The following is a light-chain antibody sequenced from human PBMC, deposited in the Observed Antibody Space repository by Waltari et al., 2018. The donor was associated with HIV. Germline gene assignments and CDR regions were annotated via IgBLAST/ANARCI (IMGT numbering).Light chain of an antibody. CDR1: QSISRW. CDR2: KAS. CDR3: QQYNIYWT. Sequence: DIQMTQSPSTLSASVGDRVTIPCRARQSISRWLAWYQQKPGNAPKLLIYKASSLESGVPARFSGSGSWTEFTLTISSLQPDDFATYYCQQYNIYWTFGQGTKVEIK. V-gene: IGKV1-5*03. J-gene: IGKJ1*01.